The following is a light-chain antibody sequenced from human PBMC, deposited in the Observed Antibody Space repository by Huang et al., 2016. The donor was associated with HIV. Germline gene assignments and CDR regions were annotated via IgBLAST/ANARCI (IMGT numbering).Light chain of an antibody. Sequence: DVVMTQSPLSLPVTPGEPASISCRSSQSLLDSDGNNYFDWYLQKPGQSPQLLIYLGSNRAAGVPERLSGSGSGTEFTLKISRVEAEDVGVYYCMQGLRTPRTFGRGTRLEIK. V-gene: IGKV2-28*01. CDR3: MQGLRTPRT. J-gene: IGKJ2*01. CDR1: QSLLDSDGNNY. CDR2: LGS.